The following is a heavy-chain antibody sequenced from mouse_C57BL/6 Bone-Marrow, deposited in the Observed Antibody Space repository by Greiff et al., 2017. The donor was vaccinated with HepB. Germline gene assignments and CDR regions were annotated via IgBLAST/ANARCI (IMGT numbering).Heavy chain of an antibody. CDR1: GDTLTIYW. J-gene: IGHJ4*01. Sequence: VQLQQPGAELLWPGASVWLSCKASGDTLTIYWMHWVKQRPGQGLEWVWVSDPSDRYTNYTHKFKSTATLTVDTYTSTAYLQISSLTSADSAVYYCSREDYWGQGTSVTVSS. CDR2: SDPSDRYT. CDR3: SREDY. V-gene: IGHV1-59*01.